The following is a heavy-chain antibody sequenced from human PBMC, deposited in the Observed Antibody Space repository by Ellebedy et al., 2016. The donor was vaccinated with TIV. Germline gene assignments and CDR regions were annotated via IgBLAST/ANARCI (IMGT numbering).Heavy chain of an antibody. CDR3: ARGAGWYDY. CDR1: GGSFSGYY. V-gene: IGHV4-59*08. J-gene: IGHJ4*02. D-gene: IGHD6-19*01. Sequence: SETLSLTCAVYGGSFSGYYWSWIRQAPGKGLEWIAYIYYSGKTNYNPSLRSRGTISVDTSKNEFSLKLSSVTAEDTAVYYCARGAGWYDYWGQGTLVTVSS. CDR2: IYYSGKT.